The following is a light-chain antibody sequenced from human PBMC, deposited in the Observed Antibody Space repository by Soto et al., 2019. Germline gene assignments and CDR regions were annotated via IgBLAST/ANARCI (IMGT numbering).Light chain of an antibody. CDR2: NNN. Sequence: QSVLTQPPSASGTPGQRVTISCSGGNSNIGSNTVNWYQHLPGTAPKLLIYNNNQRPSGVPDRFSGSKSGTSASLAISGLQPEDEAADYCAAGGDSRNGHAVFGGGTQLTVL. J-gene: IGLJ7*01. CDR3: AAGGDSRNGHAV. CDR1: NSNIGSNT. V-gene: IGLV1-44*01.